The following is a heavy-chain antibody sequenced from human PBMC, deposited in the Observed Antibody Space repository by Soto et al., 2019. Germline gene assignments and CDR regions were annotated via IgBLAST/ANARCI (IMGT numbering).Heavy chain of an antibody. CDR2: IIPILEIA. J-gene: IGHJ6*04. CDR3: ARGGKLGGDLDV. D-gene: IGHD3-10*01. Sequence: QVQLVQSGAEVKKPGSSEKVSCKASGGTFGRYTLSWVRQAPGQGLEWMGWIIPILEIANYARRFQGRLTIMADTSTGTAYMDLIGLKSDDTGVYYCARGGKLGGDLDVWGKGTSVTVSS. V-gene: IGHV1-69*02. CDR1: GGTFGRYT.